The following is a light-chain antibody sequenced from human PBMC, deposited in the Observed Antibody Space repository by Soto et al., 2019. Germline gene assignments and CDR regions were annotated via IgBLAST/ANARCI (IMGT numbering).Light chain of an antibody. J-gene: IGKJ1*01. V-gene: IGKV1-5*01. CDR3: QQYTNSNMPLM. CDR1: QTISTW. Sequence: GDRVTITCRASQTISTWMAWYQQKPGKAPKLLVYDASTLQSGVASRFSGSGSGTEFTLIISGLQPDDSATYYCQQYTNSNMPLMFGQGTKVEI. CDR2: DAS.